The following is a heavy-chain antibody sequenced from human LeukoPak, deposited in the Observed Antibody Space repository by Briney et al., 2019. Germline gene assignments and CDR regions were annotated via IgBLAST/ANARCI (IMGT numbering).Heavy chain of an antibody. J-gene: IGHJ4*02. CDR3: AREDGYCSGGNCYSYFDS. CDR1: GFTFSHFW. D-gene: IGHD2-15*01. V-gene: IGHV3-7*01. CDR2: IKKTGSET. Sequence: PGGSLRLSCAASGFTFSHFWMSWVRQAPGKGLEWVAYIKKTGSETYYVDSVKGRFTITRDNTRNSLFLQMYSLRAEDTAVYFCAREDGYCSGGNCYSYFDSWGLGTLVTVSS.